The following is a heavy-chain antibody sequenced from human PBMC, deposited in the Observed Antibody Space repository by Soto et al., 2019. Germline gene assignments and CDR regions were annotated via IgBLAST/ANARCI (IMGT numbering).Heavy chain of an antibody. V-gene: IGHV1-18*01. Sequence: ASVKVSCKASGYTFTSYGISWVQQAPGQGLEWMGWISAYNGNTNYAQKLQGRVTMTTDTSTSTAYMELRSLRSDDTAVYYCASSYYYDSSGYLNFDYWGQGTLVTVSS. CDR3: ASSYYYDSSGYLNFDY. CDR1: GYTFTSYG. CDR2: ISAYNGNT. D-gene: IGHD3-22*01. J-gene: IGHJ4*02.